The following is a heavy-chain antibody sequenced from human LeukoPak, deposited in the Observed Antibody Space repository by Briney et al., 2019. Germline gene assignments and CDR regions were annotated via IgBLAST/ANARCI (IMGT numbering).Heavy chain of an antibody. V-gene: IGHV4-39*01. D-gene: IGHD6-25*01. J-gene: IGHJ4*02. CDR1: GGSLSSSSYY. CDR3: ARRLIAATIDY. CDR2: VYYGGTT. Sequence: PSETLSLTCTVFGGSLSSSSYYWAWIRQPPGKGLEWIGSVYYGGTTFYNPSLKSRLTISVDTSKNQFSLKLSSVTAADTALYYCARRLIAATIDYWGQGTLVTVSS.